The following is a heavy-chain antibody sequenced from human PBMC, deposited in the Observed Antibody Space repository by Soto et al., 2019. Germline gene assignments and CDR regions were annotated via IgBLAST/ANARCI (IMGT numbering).Heavy chain of an antibody. CDR1: GYSFTSYW. Sequence: PVESLKISCNGSGYSFTSYWIGWVRQMPWKGLEWMGIIYPGDSDTRYSPSFQGQVTISADKSISTAYLQWSSLKASDTAMYYCARRQLAAAGTGYYYYYGMDVWGQGTTVTVSS. CDR3: ARRQLAAAGTGYYYYYGMDV. D-gene: IGHD6-13*01. J-gene: IGHJ6*02. V-gene: IGHV5-51*01. CDR2: IYPGDSDT.